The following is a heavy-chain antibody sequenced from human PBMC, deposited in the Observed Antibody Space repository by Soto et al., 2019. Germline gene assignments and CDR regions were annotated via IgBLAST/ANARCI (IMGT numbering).Heavy chain of an antibody. V-gene: IGHV3-11*01. CDR3: ARGIVALAFDI. D-gene: IGHD3-22*01. Sequence: GGSLRLSCAASGFTFSDYYMSWIRQAPGKGLEWVSYISSGASTIYYADSVKGRFTISRDNAKNSLYLQMNSLRAEDTAVYYCARGIVALAFDIWGQGTMVTVSS. CDR2: ISSGASTI. CDR1: GFTFSDYY. J-gene: IGHJ3*02.